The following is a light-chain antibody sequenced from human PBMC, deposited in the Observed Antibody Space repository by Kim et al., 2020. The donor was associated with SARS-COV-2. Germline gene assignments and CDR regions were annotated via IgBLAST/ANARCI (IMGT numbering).Light chain of an antibody. CDR1: SLRSYY. Sequence: SSELTQDPAVSVALGQTVRITCQGDSLRSYYATWYQQKPGQAPRVVIYGKNKRPSGIPDRFSGSSSGNTASLTITGTQAGDEADYYCNSRDSNDNVVVGG. CDR3: NSRDSNDNVV. CDR2: GKN. J-gene: IGLJ2*01. V-gene: IGLV3-19*01.